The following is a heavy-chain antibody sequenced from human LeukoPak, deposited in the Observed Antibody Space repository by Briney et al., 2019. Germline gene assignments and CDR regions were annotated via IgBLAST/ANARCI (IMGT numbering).Heavy chain of an antibody. D-gene: IGHD6-19*01. J-gene: IGHJ4*02. CDR3: ARDPFQYSSGSLDY. CDR1: GGTFSSYA. CDR2: IIPIFGTA. Sequence: SVKVSCKASGGTFSSYAISWVRQAPGQGLEWMGGIIPIFGTANYAQKFQGRVTITADESTSTAYMELSSLRPEDTAVYYCARDPFQYSSGSLDYWGQGTLVTVSS. V-gene: IGHV1-69*01.